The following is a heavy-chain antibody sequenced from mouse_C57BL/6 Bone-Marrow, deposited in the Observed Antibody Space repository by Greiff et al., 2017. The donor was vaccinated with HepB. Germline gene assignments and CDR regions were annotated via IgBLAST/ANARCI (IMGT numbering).Heavy chain of an antibody. V-gene: IGHV3-6*01. D-gene: IGHD1-1*01. CDR1: GYSITSCYY. CDR2: ISYDGSN. J-gene: IGHJ3*01. CDR3: AREVTTVVAPPS. Sequence: EVQLKESGPGLVKPSQSLSLTCSVTGYSITSCYYWNWIRQFPGNKLEWMGYISYDGSNNYNPSLKNRISITRDTSKNQFFLQLNSVTTEDTATYYCAREVTTVVAPPSWGQGTLVTVSA.